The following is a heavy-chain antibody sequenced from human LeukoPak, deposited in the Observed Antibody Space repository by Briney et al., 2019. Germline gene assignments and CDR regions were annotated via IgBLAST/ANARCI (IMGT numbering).Heavy chain of an antibody. Sequence: GESLKISCTGSGYIFTSYWIGWVRQMPGKGLEWMGIIYPGDSDIRYSPSFQGQVTISADKSISTAYLQWSSLKASDSAIYYCARRSYCGGDCTRSVHFYYAMDVWGQGTTVTVSS. J-gene: IGHJ6*02. CDR3: ARRSYCGGDCTRSVHFYYAMDV. CDR1: GYIFTSYW. V-gene: IGHV5-51*01. CDR2: IYPGDSDI. D-gene: IGHD2-21*02.